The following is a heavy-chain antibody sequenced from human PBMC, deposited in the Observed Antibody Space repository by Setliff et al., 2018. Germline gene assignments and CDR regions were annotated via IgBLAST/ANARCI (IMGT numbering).Heavy chain of an antibody. CDR3: ARGYSGYDYLKPFDY. CDR2: IYYSGSA. V-gene: IGHV4-39*01. CDR1: GGSISSSSYY. Sequence: SETLSLTCTVSGGSISSSSYYWGWIRQPPGKGLEWIGSIYYSGSAYYNPSLKSRVTISVDTSKNQFSLKLNSLTAADTAVYFCARGYSGYDYLKPFDYWGQGTLVTVSS. J-gene: IGHJ4*02. D-gene: IGHD5-12*01.